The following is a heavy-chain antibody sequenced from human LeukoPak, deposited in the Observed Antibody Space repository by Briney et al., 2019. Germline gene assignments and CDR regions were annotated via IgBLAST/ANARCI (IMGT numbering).Heavy chain of an antibody. CDR3: VSDVAVAANGYWFDP. V-gene: IGHV3-15*01. Sequence: GGSLTFSCAVSGFTFYNAWMGRVGQTPGKGLEWIGRITIKTESAAPDYAATVKSRFAISRHESQNTMYLQMNSLKIEDTGVYYCVSDVAVAANGYWFDPRGQGTLVTVSS. CDR1: GFTFYNAW. D-gene: IGHD6-19*01. CDR2: ITIKTESAAP. J-gene: IGHJ5*02.